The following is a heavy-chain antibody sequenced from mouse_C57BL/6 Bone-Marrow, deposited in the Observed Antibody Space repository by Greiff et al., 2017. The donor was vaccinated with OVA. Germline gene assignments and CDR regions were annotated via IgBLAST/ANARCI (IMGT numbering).Heavy chain of an antibody. Sequence: EVQLVESGGGLVQPGGSMKLSCVASGFTFSNYWMHWVRQSPEKGLEWVAQIRLQSDNYATHYAESVKGRFTISRDDSKSSVYLQMNNVRAEDTGIYYCTGSYDYDVGAYWGQGTLVTVSA. D-gene: IGHD2-4*01. CDR2: IRLQSDNYAT. V-gene: IGHV6-3*01. CDR3: TGSYDYDVGAY. CDR1: GFTFSNYW. J-gene: IGHJ3*01.